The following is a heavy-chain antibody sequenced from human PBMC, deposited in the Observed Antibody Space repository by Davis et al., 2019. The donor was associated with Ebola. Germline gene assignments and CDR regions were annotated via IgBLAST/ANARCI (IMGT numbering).Heavy chain of an antibody. D-gene: IGHD5-12*01. CDR3: ARASRSGYDYRAFDI. J-gene: IGHJ3*02. CDR2: IYHSGST. Sequence: PSETLSLTCAVSGGSISSGGYSWSWIRQPPGKGLEWIGYIYHSGSTYYNPSLKSRVTISVDRSKNQFSLKLSSVTAADTAVYYCARASRSGYDYRAFDIWGQGTMVTVSS. CDR1: GGSISSGGYS. V-gene: IGHV4-30-2*01.